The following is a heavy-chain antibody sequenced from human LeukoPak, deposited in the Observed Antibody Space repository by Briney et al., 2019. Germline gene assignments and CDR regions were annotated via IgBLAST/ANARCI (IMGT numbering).Heavy chain of an antibody. J-gene: IGHJ4*02. Sequence: GGSLRLSCAASGFTFSSYGMNWVRQAPGKGLEWVSGIGPSGSSTYYADSVKGRFTISRDNSKNTMYVQMNSLRAEDTAVYYCAKDRSYASFGDWGQGTLVTVSS. V-gene: IGHV3-23*01. CDR2: IGPSGSST. CDR1: GFTFSSYG. D-gene: IGHD2-2*01. CDR3: AKDRSYASFGD.